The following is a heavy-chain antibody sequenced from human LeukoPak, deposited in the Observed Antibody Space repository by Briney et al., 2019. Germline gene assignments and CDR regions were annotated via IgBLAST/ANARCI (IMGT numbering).Heavy chain of an antibody. V-gene: IGHV3-11*04. D-gene: IGHD3-10*02. Sequence: GGSLTLSCAASGFTVNSNYMSWVPHAPGKGLEWVSYISSSGSTIYYADSVKGRFTISRDNAKNSLYLQMNSLRAADTAVYYCAELGITMIGGYWGKGTTVTISS. CDR3: AELGITMIGGY. CDR2: ISSSGSTI. CDR1: GFTVNSNY. J-gene: IGHJ6*04.